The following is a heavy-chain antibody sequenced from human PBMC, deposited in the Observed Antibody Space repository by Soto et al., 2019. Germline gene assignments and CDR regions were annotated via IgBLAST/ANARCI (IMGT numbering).Heavy chain of an antibody. V-gene: IGHV4-30-4*01. CDR1: GGSISSGDYY. Sequence: QVQLQESGPGLVKPSQTLSLTCTVSGGSISSGDYYWSWIRQPPGKGLEWIGYIYYSGSTYYNPSLKSRVTTSVNTSKNQFSLKLSSVTAADTAVYYCARNTPRLYYYPFDPWGQGTLVTVSS. D-gene: IGHD3-10*01. J-gene: IGHJ5*02. CDR3: ARNTPRLYYYPFDP. CDR2: IYYSGST.